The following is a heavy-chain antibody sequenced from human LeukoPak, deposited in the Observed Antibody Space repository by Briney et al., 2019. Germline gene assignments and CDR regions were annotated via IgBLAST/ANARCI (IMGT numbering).Heavy chain of an antibody. D-gene: IGHD5-18*01. J-gene: IGHJ6*03. CDR2: IKQDGSEK. Sequence: GGSLRLSCAASGFTFSSYWMSWVRQAPGKGLEWVAEIKQDGSEKYYVDSVKGRFTISRDNAKNSLYLQMNSLRAEDTAVYYCARDTAMVTGPYYYYYYMDVWGKGTTVTVSS. CDR3: ARDTAMVTGPYYYYYYMDV. V-gene: IGHV3-7*01. CDR1: GFTFSSYW.